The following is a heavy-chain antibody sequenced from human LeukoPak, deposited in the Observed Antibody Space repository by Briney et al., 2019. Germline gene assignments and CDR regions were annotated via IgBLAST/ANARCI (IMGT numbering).Heavy chain of an antibody. Sequence: TGGSLRLSCAASGFTFSSYGMHWVRQAPGKGLEWVAVISYDGSNKYYADSVKGRFTISRDNSKNTLYLEMNSLSAEDSAVYYCATTGDSRTGDTTLYFAYWGQGTLVTVSS. J-gene: IGHJ4*02. CDR2: ISYDGSNK. D-gene: IGHD7-27*01. CDR3: ATTGDSRTGDTTLYFAY. V-gene: IGHV3-30*03. CDR1: GFTFSSYG.